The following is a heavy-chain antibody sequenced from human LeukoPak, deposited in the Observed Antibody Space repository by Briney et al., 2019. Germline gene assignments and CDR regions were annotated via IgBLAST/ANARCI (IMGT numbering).Heavy chain of an antibody. CDR3: ARAGERYYGSGSYPVYYYYYMDV. D-gene: IGHD3-10*01. V-gene: IGHV1-69*05. CDR2: IIPIFGTA. Sequence: SVKVSCKASGGTFSSYAISWVRLAPGQGLEWMGGIIPIFGTANYAQKFQGRVTITTDESTSTAYMELSSLRSEDTAVYYCARAGERYYGSGSYPVYYYYYMDVWGKGTTVTVSS. CDR1: GGTFSSYA. J-gene: IGHJ6*03.